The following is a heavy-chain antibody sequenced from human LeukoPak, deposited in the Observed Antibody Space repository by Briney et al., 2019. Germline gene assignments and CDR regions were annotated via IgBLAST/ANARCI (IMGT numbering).Heavy chain of an antibody. V-gene: IGHV3-48*03. CDR1: GFTFSGYE. CDR3: ARASGVGFDY. D-gene: IGHD3-10*01. Sequence: PGGSLRLSCAASGFTFSGYEMNWVRQAPGKGLEWVSYISSSGSTIYYADSVKGRFTISRDNAKNSLYLQMNSLRAEDTAVYYCARASGVGFDYWGQGTLVTVSS. CDR2: ISSSGSTI. J-gene: IGHJ4*02.